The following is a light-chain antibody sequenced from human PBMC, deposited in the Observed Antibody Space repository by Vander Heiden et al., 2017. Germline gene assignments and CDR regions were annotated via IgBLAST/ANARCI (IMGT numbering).Light chain of an antibody. CDR3: GTWDSSLSADVV. J-gene: IGLJ2*01. V-gene: IGLV1-51*01. CDR1: SSNIGNNY. Sequence: QSVLTQPPSVSAAPGQKVTISCSGSSSNIGNNYVSWYQQLPGTAPKLLIYDNNKRPSGIPDRFSGSKSGTSATLGITGLQTGDEADDYCGTWDSSLSADVVFGGGTKLTVL. CDR2: DNN.